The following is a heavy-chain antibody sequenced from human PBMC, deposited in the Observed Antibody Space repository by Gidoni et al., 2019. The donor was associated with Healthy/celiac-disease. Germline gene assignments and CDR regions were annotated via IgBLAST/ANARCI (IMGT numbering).Heavy chain of an antibody. D-gene: IGHD3-10*01. CDR1: GFTFSSYA. V-gene: IGHV3-30-3*01. CDR2: ISYDGSNK. Sequence: QVQLVESGGGVVQPGRSLRLSCAASGFTFSSYAMHWVRQAPGKGLEWVAVISYDGSNKYYADSVKGRFTISRDNSKNTLYLQMNSLRAEDTAVYYCASVTYGSGSPPLFDIWGQGTMVTVSS. J-gene: IGHJ3*02. CDR3: ASVTYGSGSPPLFDI.